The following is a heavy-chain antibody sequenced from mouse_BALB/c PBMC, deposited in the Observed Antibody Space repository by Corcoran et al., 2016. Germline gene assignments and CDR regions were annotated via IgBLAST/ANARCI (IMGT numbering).Heavy chain of an antibody. Sequence: VQLQQSGAELVKPGASVKLSCTASGFNIKDTYMHWVKQRPEQGLEWIGRIDPANGNTKYDPKFQGKATITADTSSNTAYLQLSSLTSEDTAVYYCARHYGNYVRAMDYWGQGTSVTVSS. J-gene: IGHJ4*01. CDR2: IDPANGNT. V-gene: IGHV14-3*02. CDR1: GFNIKDTY. D-gene: IGHD2-1*01. CDR3: ARHYGNYVRAMDY.